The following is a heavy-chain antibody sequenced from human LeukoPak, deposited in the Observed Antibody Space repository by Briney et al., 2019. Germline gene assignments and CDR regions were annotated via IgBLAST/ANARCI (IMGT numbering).Heavy chain of an antibody. V-gene: IGHV3-7*01. Sequence: GGSLRLSCAASGFTFSSYWMSWVRQAPGKGLEWAANIKQDGSEKYYVDSVKGRFTISRDNAKNSLYLQMNSLRAEDTAVYYCARVDFDWLFDYWGQGTLVTVSS. D-gene: IGHD3-9*01. CDR1: GFTFSSYW. J-gene: IGHJ4*02. CDR3: ARVDFDWLFDY. CDR2: IKQDGSEK.